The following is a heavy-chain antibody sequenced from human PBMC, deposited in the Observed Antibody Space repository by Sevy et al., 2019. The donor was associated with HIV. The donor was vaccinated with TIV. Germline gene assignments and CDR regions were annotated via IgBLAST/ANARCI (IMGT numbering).Heavy chain of an antibody. CDR3: AREDIRVAGIGYYFHS. D-gene: IGHD6-19*01. CDR1: GFTFSNYA. Sequence: GGSLRLSCAASGFTFSNYAMHWVRQAPGKGLEWVSVIWYDGTNKEYADSVKGRFTISRDNSKNTLYLQMNSLRAEDTAVYYCAREDIRVAGIGYYFHSWGQGTLVTVSS. V-gene: IGHV3-33*08. J-gene: IGHJ4*02. CDR2: IWYDGTNK.